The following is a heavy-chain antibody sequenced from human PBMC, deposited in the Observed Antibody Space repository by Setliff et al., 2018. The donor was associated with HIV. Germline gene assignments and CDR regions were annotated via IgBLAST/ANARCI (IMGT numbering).Heavy chain of an antibody. CDR2: ISSSSRSK. CDR3: ARAAAGNTGPFDL. J-gene: IGHJ4*02. V-gene: IGHV3-21*04. Sequence: GGSLRLSCEASGFTFSTYSMNWVRQAPGKGLEWVSSISSSSRSKYYADSVKGRFTISRDNSKNTLYLQMNSLRAEDTAVYYCARAAAGNTGPFDLWGQGSPVTVSS. D-gene: IGHD4-17*01. CDR1: GFTFSTYS.